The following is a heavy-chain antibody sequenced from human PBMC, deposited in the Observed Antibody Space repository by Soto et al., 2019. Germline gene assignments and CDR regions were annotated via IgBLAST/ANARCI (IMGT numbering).Heavy chain of an antibody. CDR2: NYYSGST. V-gene: IGHV4-59*01. CDR3: ARRWGSAFHI. Sequence: QVQLQESGPGLVKPSETLSLTCTVSGGSISSYYWSWIRQPPGKGLEWIGYNYYSGSTNYNPSLKSRVTRSVDTSKTQFPLKLSSVTAADTAVYYCARRWGSAFHIWGQGTMVTVSS. J-gene: IGHJ3*02. D-gene: IGHD3-16*01. CDR1: GGSISSYY.